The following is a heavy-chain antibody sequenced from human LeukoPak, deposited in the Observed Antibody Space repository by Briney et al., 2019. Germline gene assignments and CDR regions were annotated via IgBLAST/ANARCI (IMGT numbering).Heavy chain of an antibody. CDR3: SRSAAADLLYYYYGMDV. V-gene: IGHV4-59*08. J-gene: IGHJ6*02. D-gene: IGHD6-13*01. Sequence: PSETLSLTCTVSGGSISSYYWSWIRQPPWKGLEWVGYIYYSWSTNYNSSLKIRVTISVDKSKNQFYLKLSSVTATDAAAYYVSRSAAADLLYYYYGMDVWGQGTTVTVSS. CDR2: IYYSWST. CDR1: GGSISSYY.